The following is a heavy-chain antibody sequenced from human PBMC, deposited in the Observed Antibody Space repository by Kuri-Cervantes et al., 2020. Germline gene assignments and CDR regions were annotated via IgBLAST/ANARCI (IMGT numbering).Heavy chain of an antibody. CDR3: AREGAWELLGEPFDY. D-gene: IGHD1-26*01. CDR2: INPNSGDT. J-gene: IGHJ4*02. V-gene: IGHV1-2*02. Sequence: ASVKVSCKASGYTFTGYYIHWVRQAPGQGLEWMGWINPNSGDTNYAQKFQGRVTMTRDTSISTAYMELNRLTSDDTAVYYCAREGAWELLGEPFDYWGQGTLVTVSS. CDR1: GYTFTGYY.